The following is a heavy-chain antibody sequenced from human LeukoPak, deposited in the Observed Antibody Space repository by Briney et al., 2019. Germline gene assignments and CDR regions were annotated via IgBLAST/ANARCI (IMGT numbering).Heavy chain of an antibody. CDR1: GFTFNTYS. CDR3: ARQGYRHDRGEYYYSGLDV. D-gene: IGHD5-12*01. V-gene: IGHV3-21*01. Sequence: GGSLRLSCAASGFTFNTYSLNWVRQAPGKGPEWVASISHSTTHVSYADSVKGRFTISRDNAKNSLYLQLDSLGADDTAVYYCARQGYRHDRGEYYYSGLDVWGQGTMVTVSS. J-gene: IGHJ6*02. CDR2: ISHSTTHV.